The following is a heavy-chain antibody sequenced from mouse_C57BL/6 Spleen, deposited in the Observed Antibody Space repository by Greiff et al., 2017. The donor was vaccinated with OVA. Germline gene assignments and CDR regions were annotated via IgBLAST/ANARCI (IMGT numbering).Heavy chain of an antibody. CDR1: GYTFTSYW. V-gene: IGHV1-7*01. D-gene: IGHD1-1*01. CDR3: AREATVVPHFDY. Sequence: QVHVKQSGAELAKPGASVKLSCKASGYTFTSYWMHWVKQRPGQGLEWIGYINPSSGYTKYNQKFKDKATFTADKSSSTAYMQLSSLTYEDSAVYYCAREATVVPHFDYWGKSTTLTVAS. CDR2: INPSSGYT. J-gene: IGHJ2*01.